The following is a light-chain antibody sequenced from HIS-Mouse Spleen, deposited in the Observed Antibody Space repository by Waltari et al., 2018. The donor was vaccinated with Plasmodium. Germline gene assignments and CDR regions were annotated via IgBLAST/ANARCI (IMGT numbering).Light chain of an antibody. V-gene: IGLV2-23*03. CDR3: CSYAGSSTFVV. Sequence: QSALTQPASVSGSPGQSITISCTGTSSDVGSYNLVSWYQRHPGKAPNLMIYEGGKRPSGFSNRFSGSKSGNTASLTISGLQAEDEADYYCCSYAGSSTFVVFGGGTKLTVL. CDR2: EGG. J-gene: IGLJ2*01. CDR1: SSDVGSYNL.